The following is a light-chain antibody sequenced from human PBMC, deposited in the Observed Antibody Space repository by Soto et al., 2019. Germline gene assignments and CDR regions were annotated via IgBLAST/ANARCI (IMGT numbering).Light chain of an antibody. CDR1: SSDVGIYNY. CDR2: EVT. CDR3: SSYKTSSTRV. V-gene: IGLV2-14*01. J-gene: IGLJ1*01. Sequence: QSVLTQPASVSGSPGQSIAISCTGSSSDVGIYNYVSWYQQHPGKVPKLIIYEVTNRPSGVSNRFSGSKSGNTASLTISGLQPEEEADYSCSSYKTSSTRVFGTGTKVTVL.